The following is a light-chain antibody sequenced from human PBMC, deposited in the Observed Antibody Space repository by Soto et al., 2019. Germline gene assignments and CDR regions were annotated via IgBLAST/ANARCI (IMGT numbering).Light chain of an antibody. CDR2: DAS. CDR3: QQRSNWPWT. Sequence: EIVLTQSPATLSLSPGERATLSCRASQSISSFLAWYQQKPGQAPRLLIYDASTRATGTPARFSGSESGTDFTLTISSLDPEDFAVYYCQQRSNWPWTFGQGTKVEI. J-gene: IGKJ1*01. V-gene: IGKV3-11*01. CDR1: QSISSF.